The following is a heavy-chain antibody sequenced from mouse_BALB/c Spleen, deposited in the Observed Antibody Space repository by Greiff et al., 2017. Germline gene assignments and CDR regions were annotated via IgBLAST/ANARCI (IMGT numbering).Heavy chain of an antibody. Sequence: EVKLVESGGGLVQPGGSLRLSCATSGFTFSDFYMEWVRQPPGKRLEWIAASRNKANDYTTEYSASVKGRFIVSRDTSQSILYLQMNALRAEDTAIYYCARDGYYGSSYNAWFAYWGQGTLVTVSA. J-gene: IGHJ3*01. CDR1: GFTFSDFY. CDR2: SRNKANDYTT. D-gene: IGHD1-1*01. V-gene: IGHV7-1*02. CDR3: ARDGYYGSSYNAWFAY.